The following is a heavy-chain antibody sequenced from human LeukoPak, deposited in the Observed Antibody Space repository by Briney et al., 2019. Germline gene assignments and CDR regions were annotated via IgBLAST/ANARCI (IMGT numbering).Heavy chain of an antibody. D-gene: IGHD2-2*03. CDR2: ISAYNGNT. CDR3: ARDRRGYCSSTSCYAPYYYGMDV. J-gene: IGHJ6*02. Sequence: ASVKVSCKASGHTFTSYGISWVRQAPGQGLEWMGWISAYNGNTNYAQKLQGRVTMTTDTSTSTAYMELRSLRSDDTAVYYCARDRRGYCSSTSCYAPYYYGMDVWGQGTTVTVSS. V-gene: IGHV1-18*01. CDR1: GHTFTSYG.